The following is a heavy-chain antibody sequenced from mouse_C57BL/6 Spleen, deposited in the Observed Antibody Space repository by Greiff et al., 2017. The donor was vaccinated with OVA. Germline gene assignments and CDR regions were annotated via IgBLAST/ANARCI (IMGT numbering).Heavy chain of an antibody. CDR2: IYPGDGDT. Sequence: QVQLKQSGPELVKPGASVKISCKASGYAFSSSWMNWVKQRPGKGLEWIGRIYPGDGDTNYNGKFKGKATLTADKSSSTAYMQLSSLTSEDSAVYFCARRDYGGTLDYWGQGTTLTGSS. D-gene: IGHD1-1*01. CDR3: ARRDYGGTLDY. CDR1: GYAFSSSW. V-gene: IGHV1-82*01. J-gene: IGHJ2*01.